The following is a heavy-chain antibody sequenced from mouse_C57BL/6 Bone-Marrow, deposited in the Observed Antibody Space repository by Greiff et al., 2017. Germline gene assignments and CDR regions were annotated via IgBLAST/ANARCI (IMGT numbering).Heavy chain of an antibody. J-gene: IGHJ2*01. D-gene: IGHD2-5*01. CDR1: GFTIKDYY. Sequence: VQLQQSGAELVKPGASVKLSCTASGFTIKDYYLHWVKQRTEQGLEWIGRIDPEDGETNYAPKFQGKATITADESSNTAYLQLSSLTSEDTAVYYSTSPTIVPYDLDYWGQGTALTVSS. V-gene: IGHV14-2*01. CDR3: TSPTIVPYDLDY. CDR2: IDPEDGET.